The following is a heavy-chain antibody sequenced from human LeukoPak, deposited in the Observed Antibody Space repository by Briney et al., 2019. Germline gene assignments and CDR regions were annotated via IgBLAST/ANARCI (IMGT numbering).Heavy chain of an antibody. CDR1: GFTFSSYW. CDR3: AREQDYFDY. J-gene: IGHJ4*02. Sequence: GGSLRLSCAASGFTFSSYWMNWVRQAPGKGLEWVANIKQDGSEKYYVDSVKGRFTISRDNAKNSPYLQMYSLRAEDTAVYYCAREQDYFDYWGQGTLVTVSS. V-gene: IGHV3-7*05. CDR2: IKQDGSEK.